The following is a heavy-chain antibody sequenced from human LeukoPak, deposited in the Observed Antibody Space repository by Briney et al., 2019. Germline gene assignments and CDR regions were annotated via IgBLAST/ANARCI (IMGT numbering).Heavy chain of an antibody. V-gene: IGHV1-69*05. J-gene: IGHJ5*02. CDR3: ARDYYDSSGYYYGGFDP. CDR1: GGTFGSYA. Sequence: SVKVSCKASGGTFGSYAISWVRQAPGQGLEWMGGIIPIFGTANYAQKFQGRVTITTDESTSTASMELSSLRSEDTAVYYCARDYYDSSGYYYGGFDPWGQGTLVTVSS. CDR2: IIPIFGTA. D-gene: IGHD3-22*01.